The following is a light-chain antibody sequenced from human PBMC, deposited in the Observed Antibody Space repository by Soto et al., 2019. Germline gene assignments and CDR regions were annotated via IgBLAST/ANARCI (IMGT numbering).Light chain of an antibody. V-gene: IGKV3-15*01. CDR1: QSVSTN. CDR3: HQYNNWRT. J-gene: IGKJ5*01. CDR2: GAS. Sequence: EVVLTQSPATLSVSPGERATLSCRASQSVSTNLAWYQQRPGQAPRLLIYGASARATGIPARFSGSGAGTEFPLTISSLQSEDFAVYYCHQYNNWRTFGQGTRLEIK.